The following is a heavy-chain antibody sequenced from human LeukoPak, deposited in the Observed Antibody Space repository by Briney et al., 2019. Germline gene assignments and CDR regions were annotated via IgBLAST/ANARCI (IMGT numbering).Heavy chain of an antibody. CDR1: GGSISSSSYY. D-gene: IGHD3-10*01. J-gene: IGHJ5*02. CDR2: IYYSGST. CDR3: ASLGDL. Sequence: ASETLSLTCTVSGGSISSSSYYWGWVRQPPGKGLEWIGRIYYSGSTYYNRSLKSRFTISVDTSKNQFSLKLSSVTAADTAVYYCASLGDLWGQGTLVTVSS. V-gene: IGHV4-39*01.